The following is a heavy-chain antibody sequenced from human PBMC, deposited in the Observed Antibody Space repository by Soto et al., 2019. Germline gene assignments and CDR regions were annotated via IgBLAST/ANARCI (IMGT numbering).Heavy chain of an antibody. CDR3: ARVPHNFNWVPYGWDV. Sequence: ASVKVSCKASGNIFTSNGFTWVRQAPGQGLEWMGWISAYNGNPNYAQNFQGRVIMTTDTSTRTAYLELRSLRSDDTAVYYCARVPHNFNWVPYGWDVWGQGTTGTVS. V-gene: IGHV1-18*04. D-gene: IGHD7-27*01. J-gene: IGHJ6*02. CDR1: GNIFTSNG. CDR2: ISAYNGNP.